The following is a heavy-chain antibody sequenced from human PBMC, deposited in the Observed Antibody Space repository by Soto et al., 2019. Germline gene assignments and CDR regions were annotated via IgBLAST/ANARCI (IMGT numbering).Heavy chain of an antibody. V-gene: IGHV4-4*02. Sequence: QVPLQESGPRLMRPSGTLSLTCTVSSGSITSANWWSWVRQPPGRGLEWIGEIYHSGSTNYNLSLKGRVTLSVAKSKNQFSRSLSSVTAADTAMYYCARRGGGVVLAATTPFDYWGQGTLVTVSS. D-gene: IGHD2-15*01. CDR2: IYHSGST. CDR1: SGSITSANW. J-gene: IGHJ4*02. CDR3: ARRGGGVVLAATTPFDY.